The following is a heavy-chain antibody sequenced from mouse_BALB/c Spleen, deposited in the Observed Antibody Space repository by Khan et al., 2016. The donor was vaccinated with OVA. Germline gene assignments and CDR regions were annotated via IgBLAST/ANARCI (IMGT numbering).Heavy chain of an antibody. Sequence: DLVTPGASVKLSCRASGYTFTSYWINWIKQRPGQGLEWIGRIAPGSGSTSYNGLFRGKATMTVDSSSNTAYIPLNSLSSEDAAVFFCARANYHGSGLYALDDWGQGTSVTVSS. V-gene: IGHV1S41*01. CDR2: IAPGSGST. CDR3: ARANYHGSGLYALDD. J-gene: IGHJ4*01. D-gene: IGHD1-1*01. CDR1: GYTFTSYW.